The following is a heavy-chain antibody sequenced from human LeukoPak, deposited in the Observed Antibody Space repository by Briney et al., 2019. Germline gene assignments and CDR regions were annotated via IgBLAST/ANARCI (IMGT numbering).Heavy chain of an antibody. D-gene: IGHD3-3*01. CDR2: ISSSSSTI. Sequence: GGSLRLSCAASGSSFSSYSMNWVRQAPGKGLEWVSYISSSSSTIYYADSVKGRFTISRDNAKNSLYLQMNSLRAEDTAVYYCARDGPYDFWSGFPDLDAFDIWGQGTMVTVSS. CDR3: ARDGPYDFWSGFPDLDAFDI. CDR1: GSSFSSYS. V-gene: IGHV3-48*01. J-gene: IGHJ3*02.